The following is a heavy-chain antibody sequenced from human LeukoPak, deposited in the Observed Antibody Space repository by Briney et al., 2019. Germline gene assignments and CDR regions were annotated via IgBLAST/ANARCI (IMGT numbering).Heavy chain of an antibody. J-gene: IGHJ4*02. D-gene: IGHD6-19*01. CDR3: AKDGAQYSNGWYD. CDR1: GFTFSSYG. V-gene: IGHV3-30*02. CDR2: IRYDGSNK. Sequence: PGGSLRLSCAASGFTFSSYGMHWVRQAPGKGLEWVAFIRYDGSNKYYADSVKGRFTISRDNSKNTLYLQMNSLRAEDTAVYYCAKDGAQYSNGWYDWGQGNLVNVSS.